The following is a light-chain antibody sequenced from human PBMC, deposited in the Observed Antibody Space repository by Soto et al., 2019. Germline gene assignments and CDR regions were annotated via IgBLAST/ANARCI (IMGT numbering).Light chain of an antibody. Sequence: ETLMTQSPASLSVSPGEKATLSCRASHRVAGYLAWYQQKPGQAPRLLIYGASTRATGIPARFSGSGSGTEFTLTISSLQSEDFAVYYCQQYNNWPPVTFGQGTKVDI. CDR2: GAS. V-gene: IGKV3-15*01. J-gene: IGKJ1*01. CDR1: HRVAGY. CDR3: QQYNNWPPVT.